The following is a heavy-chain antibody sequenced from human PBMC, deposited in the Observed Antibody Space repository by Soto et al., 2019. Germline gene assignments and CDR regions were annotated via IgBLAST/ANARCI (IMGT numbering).Heavy chain of an antibody. CDR3: ARDSGSYLDP. CDR1: GFTFSSYA. Sequence: VQPVESGGGVVQPGRSLRLSCAASGFTFSSYAMHWVRQAPGKGLEWVAVISYDGSNKYYADSVKGRFTISRDNSKNTLYLQMNSLRAEDTAVYYCARDSGSYLDPWGQGTLVTVSS. CDR2: ISYDGSNK. D-gene: IGHD1-26*01. J-gene: IGHJ5*02. V-gene: IGHV3-30-3*01.